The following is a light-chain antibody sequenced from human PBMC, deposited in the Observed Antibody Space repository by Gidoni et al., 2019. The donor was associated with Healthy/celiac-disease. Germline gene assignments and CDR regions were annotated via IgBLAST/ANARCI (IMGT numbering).Light chain of an antibody. V-gene: IGKV1-6*01. CDR2: AAS. CDR3: LQDYNYPWT. J-gene: IGKJ1*01. CDR1: QGIRND. Sequence: AIQMTQSPPSLSASVGDRVTITCRASQGIRNDLGWYQQKPGKAPKLLIYAASRLQSGVPSSFCGSGSGTDFTLTIISLQPEDFATYYCLQDYNYPWTFGQGTKVEIK.